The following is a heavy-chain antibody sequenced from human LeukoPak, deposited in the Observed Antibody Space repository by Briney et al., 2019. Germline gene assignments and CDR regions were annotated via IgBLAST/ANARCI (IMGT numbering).Heavy chain of an antibody. CDR2: IYYSGST. CDR1: GGSISRSTYY. CDR3: ARGYSYGAKYNWFDP. J-gene: IGHJ5*02. Sequence: SETLSLTCTVSGGSISRSTYYWGWIRQPPGKGLEWIGSIYYSGSTYYNPSLKSRVTISVDTSKNQFSLKLSSVTAADTAVYYCARGYSYGAKYNWFDPWGQGTLVTVSS. D-gene: IGHD5-18*01. V-gene: IGHV4-39*01.